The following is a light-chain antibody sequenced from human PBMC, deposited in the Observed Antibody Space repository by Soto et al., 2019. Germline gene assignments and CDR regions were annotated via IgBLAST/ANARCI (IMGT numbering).Light chain of an antibody. Sequence: EIVLTQSPGTLSLSPGERATLSCRASQSVSSGYLAWYQQKPGQAPRLLIYSTSSRATGIPDRFSGSGSGTDFTLTISTLEPEDFAVFYCQHYGTFGQGTKLEIK. J-gene: IGKJ2*01. CDR3: QHYGT. V-gene: IGKV3-20*01. CDR1: QSVSSGY. CDR2: STS.